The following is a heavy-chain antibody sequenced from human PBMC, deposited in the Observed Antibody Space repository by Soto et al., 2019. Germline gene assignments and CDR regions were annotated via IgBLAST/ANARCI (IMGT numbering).Heavy chain of an antibody. J-gene: IGHJ4*02. CDR3: ARGPITFGGVIVRPFDY. CDR2: INHSGST. V-gene: IGHV4-34*01. D-gene: IGHD3-16*02. CDR1: GGSFSGYY. Sequence: LSLTCAVYGGSFSGYYWSWIRQPPGKGLEWIGEINHSGSTNYNPSLKSRVTISVDTSKNQFSLKLSSVTAADTAVYYCARGPITFGGVIVRPFDYWGQGTLVTVS.